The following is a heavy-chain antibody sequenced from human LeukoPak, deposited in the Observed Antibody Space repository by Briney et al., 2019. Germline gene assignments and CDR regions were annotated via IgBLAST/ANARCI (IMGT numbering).Heavy chain of an antibody. J-gene: IGHJ3*02. V-gene: IGHV4-59*12. CDR2: IYYSGST. Sequence: PSETLSLTCTVSGGSISSYYWSWIRQPPGKGLEWIGYIYYSGSTNYNPSLKSRVTMSVDTSKNQFSLKLSSVTAADTAVYYCARYSSSVDAFDIWGQGTMVTVSS. D-gene: IGHD4-11*01. CDR1: GGSISSYY. CDR3: ARYSSSVDAFDI.